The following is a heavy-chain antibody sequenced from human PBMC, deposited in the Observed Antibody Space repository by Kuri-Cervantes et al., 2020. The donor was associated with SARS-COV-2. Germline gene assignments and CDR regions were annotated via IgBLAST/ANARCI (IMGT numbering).Heavy chain of an antibody. CDR1: GGTLRNYA. Sequence: SVKVSCKASGGTLRNYAISWVRQAPGQGLEWMGGIIPMFDSLNYAQKFQGRVTLTTDESTSTAYMELSSLTSEDTAVYYCARGRKYCSSTSCYTVWYFDLWGRGTLVTVSS. CDR3: ARGRKYCSSTSCYTVWYFDL. D-gene: IGHD2-2*02. J-gene: IGHJ2*01. V-gene: IGHV1-69*05. CDR2: IIPMFDSL.